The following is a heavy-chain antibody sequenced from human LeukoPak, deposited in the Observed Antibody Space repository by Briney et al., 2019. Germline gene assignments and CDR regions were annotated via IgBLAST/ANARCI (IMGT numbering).Heavy chain of an antibody. CDR1: GFTSSAYW. CDR3: ANGRCSAY. V-gene: IGHV3-7*01. D-gene: IGHD2-8*01. Sequence: AGARRPSCAASGFTSSAYWTTCVRQVPGNGVECVATINKDGSEKYYVDAVKGRFSISRDNAKNSLYIQLNNPGAEDTAVYYCANGRCSAYCGQRSLVTVSS. J-gene: IGHJ4*02. CDR2: INKDGSEK.